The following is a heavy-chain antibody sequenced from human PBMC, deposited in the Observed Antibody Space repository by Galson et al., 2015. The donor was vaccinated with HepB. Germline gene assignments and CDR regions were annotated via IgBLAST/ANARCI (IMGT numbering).Heavy chain of an antibody. J-gene: IGHJ4*02. V-gene: IGHV1-18*01. Sequence: CKASGYTFTSYGISWVRQAPGQGLEWMGWISAYNGNTNYAQKLQGRVTMTTDTSTSTAYMELRSLRSDDTAVYYCARDGGYCGGDCYNDYWGQGTLVTVSS. D-gene: IGHD2-21*01. CDR3: ARDGGYCGGDCYNDY. CDR2: ISAYNGNT. CDR1: GYTFTSYG.